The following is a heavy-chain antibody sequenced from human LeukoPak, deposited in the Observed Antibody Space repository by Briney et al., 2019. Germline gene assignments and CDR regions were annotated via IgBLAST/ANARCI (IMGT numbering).Heavy chain of an antibody. D-gene: IGHD6-13*01. CDR2: IYYSGST. J-gene: IGHJ4*02. CDR1: GGSISSSSYY. V-gene: IGHV4-39*07. CDR3: AREIGAAWVDY. Sequence: SETLSLTCTVSGGSISSSSYYWGWIRQPPGKGLEWIGSIYYSGSTNSNPSLKSRVTISVDTSENQFSLKLSSVTAADTAVYYCAREIGAAWVDYWGQGTLVTVSS.